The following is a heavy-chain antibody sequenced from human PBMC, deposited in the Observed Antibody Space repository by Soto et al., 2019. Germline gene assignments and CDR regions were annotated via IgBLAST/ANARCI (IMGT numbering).Heavy chain of an antibody. Sequence: PGGSLRLSCVASGFSFSEYGMSWVRQTPQKTLEWVAFIWYDGSNKYYADSVKGRFTISRDNSKNTLYLQINSLRAEDTAVYYCGRDLSYDNIDYSGVAPPDWGQGTLVTVSS. D-gene: IGHD3-22*01. CDR2: IWYDGSNK. V-gene: IGHV3-33*07. CDR3: GRDLSYDNIDYSGVAPPD. CDR1: GFSFSEYG. J-gene: IGHJ4*02.